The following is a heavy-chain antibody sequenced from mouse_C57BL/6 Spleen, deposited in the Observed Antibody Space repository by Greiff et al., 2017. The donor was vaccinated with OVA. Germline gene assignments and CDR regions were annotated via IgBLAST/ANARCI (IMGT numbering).Heavy chain of an antibody. D-gene: IGHD2-4*01. CDR3: AREDYDGGGDY. V-gene: IGHV1-72*01. Sequence: VQLQQPGAELVKPGASVKLSCKASGYTFTSYWMHWVKQRPGRGLEWIGRIDTNSGGTKYNEKFKSKATLTVDKPSSTAYMQLSSLTSEDSAVYYCAREDYDGGGDYWGQGTTLTVSS. CDR2: IDTNSGGT. J-gene: IGHJ2*01. CDR1: GYTFTSYW.